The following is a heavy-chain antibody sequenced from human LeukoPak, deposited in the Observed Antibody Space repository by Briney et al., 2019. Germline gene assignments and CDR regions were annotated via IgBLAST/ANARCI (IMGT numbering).Heavy chain of an antibody. Sequence: GGSLTLSCAASGFTFDDYAMHWVRQAPGKGLEWVSLISGGGGSTYYADSVKGRFTISRDNSKNSLYLQMNSLRTEDTALYYCAKASLQYSSSHLWFDPWGQGTLVTVSS. CDR2: ISGGGGST. J-gene: IGHJ5*02. CDR1: GFTFDDYA. V-gene: IGHV3-43*02. D-gene: IGHD6-13*01. CDR3: AKASLQYSSSHLWFDP.